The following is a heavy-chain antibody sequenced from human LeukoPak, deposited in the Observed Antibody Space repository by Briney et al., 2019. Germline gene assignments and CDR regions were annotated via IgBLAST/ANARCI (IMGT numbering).Heavy chain of an antibody. D-gene: IGHD6-13*01. V-gene: IGHV4-59*01. CDR3: AREGSSSLYAFDI. CDR1: GGSISSYY. Sequence: SSETLSLTCTVSGGSISSYYWSRIRQPPGKGLEWIGYIYYSGSTNYNPSLKSRVTISVDTSKNQFSLKLSSVTAADTAVYYCAREGSSSLYAFDIWGQGTMVTVSS. CDR2: IYYSGST. J-gene: IGHJ3*02.